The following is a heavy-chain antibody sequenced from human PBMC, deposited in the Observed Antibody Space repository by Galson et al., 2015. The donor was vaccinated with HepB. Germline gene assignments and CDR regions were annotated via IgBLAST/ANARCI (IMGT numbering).Heavy chain of an antibody. Sequence: PALVKPTQTLTLTCSLSGFSLNNRGVGVGWIRQPPGKALEWLALIYWNDDKRYSPSLKGRLTITRDTSKNQVVLTLTNVDPVDSGTYYCAHSHFMEWFQGDKKDWFDPWGQGILVTVSS. V-gene: IGHV2-5*01. CDR3: AHSHFMEWFQGDKKDWFDP. CDR2: IYWNDDK. CDR1: GFSLNNRGVG. J-gene: IGHJ5*02. D-gene: IGHD3-3*01.